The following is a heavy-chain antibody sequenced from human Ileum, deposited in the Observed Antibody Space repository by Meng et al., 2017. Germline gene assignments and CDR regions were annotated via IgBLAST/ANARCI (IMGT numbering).Heavy chain of an antibody. Sequence: SETLSLTCSVSGGSIATNNWWTWVRQPPGKGLEWIGEVYHSSGSTHYNPSLKSRVTISVDTSKNQFSLSLNSVTAADTALYYCARADYVRYFDLWGPGTLVTVSS. CDR3: ARADYVRYFDL. D-gene: IGHD3-10*02. CDR1: GGSIATNNW. CDR2: VYHSSGST. J-gene: IGHJ2*01. V-gene: IGHV4-4*02.